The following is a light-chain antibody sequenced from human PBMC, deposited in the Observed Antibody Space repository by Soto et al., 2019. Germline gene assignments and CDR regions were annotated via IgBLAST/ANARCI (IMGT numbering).Light chain of an antibody. CDR1: QSVSNSY. CDR2: GAS. CDR3: QQYGRSPLT. J-gene: IGKJ4*01. Sequence: EIVLTQSPGTLSLSPGERATLSCRASQSVSNSYLAWYQQKPGQAPRLLIYGASRRATGIPDRFSGSGSGTDFILTISRLEPEDFAVYYCQQYGRSPLTFGGGTKVDIK. V-gene: IGKV3-20*01.